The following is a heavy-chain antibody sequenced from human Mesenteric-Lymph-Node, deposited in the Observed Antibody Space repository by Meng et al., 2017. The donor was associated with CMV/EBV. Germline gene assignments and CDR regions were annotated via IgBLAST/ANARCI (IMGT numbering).Heavy chain of an antibody. CDR3: ARGIGYSYGSPPYGMGV. Sequence: GESLKISCAASGFTFSRYTMHWVRQAPGKGLEWVAVISYDGSEKLYADSVKGRFTISRDNSQKTLYLQMYSLGREDTAVYYCARGIGYSYGSPPYGMGVWGQGTTVTVSS. J-gene: IGHJ6*02. CDR1: GFTFSRYT. V-gene: IGHV3-30-3*01. CDR2: ISYDGSEK. D-gene: IGHD5-18*01.